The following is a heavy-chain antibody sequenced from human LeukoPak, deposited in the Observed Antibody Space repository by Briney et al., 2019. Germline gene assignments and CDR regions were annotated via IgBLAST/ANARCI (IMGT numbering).Heavy chain of an antibody. CDR3: ARGRWSGSTPYYYYYYYMDV. CDR1: GGSFSGYY. D-gene: IGHD3-3*01. J-gene: IGHJ6*03. CDR2: INHSGGT. V-gene: IGHV4-34*01. Sequence: PSETLSLTCAVYGGSFSGYYWSWIRQPPGKGLEWIWEINHSGGTNYNPSLKSRVTISVDTSKNQFSLKLSSVTAADTAVYYCARGRWSGSTPYYYYYYYMDVWGKGTTVTVSS.